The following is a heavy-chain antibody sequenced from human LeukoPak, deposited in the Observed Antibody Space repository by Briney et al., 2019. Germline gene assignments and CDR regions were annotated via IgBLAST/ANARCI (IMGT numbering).Heavy chain of an antibody. J-gene: IGHJ4*02. CDR2: ISYDGSNK. CDR1: GFTFSSYA. V-gene: IGHV3-30-3*01. CDR3: AREGSISSSGWFDYFDY. D-gene: IGHD6-19*01. Sequence: GRSLRLSCAASGFTFSSYAMHWVRQAPGKGLEWVAVISYDGSNKYYADSVKGRFTISRDNSKNTLYLQMNSLRAEDTAVYYCAREGSISSSGWFDYFDYWGQGTLVTVSS.